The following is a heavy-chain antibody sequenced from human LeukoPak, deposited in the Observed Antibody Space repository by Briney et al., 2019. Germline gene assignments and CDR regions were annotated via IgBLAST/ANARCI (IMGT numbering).Heavy chain of an antibody. V-gene: IGHV3-48*03. J-gene: IGHJ4*02. Sequence: GGSLTQSCAASGFTFSTYEMTWVRQAPGKGLEWVSYINSASTIKYADSVKGRFTISRDNAKHSLYLQMNSMRVEDTAVYYCARFHTSNYNSINYWGQGTLVTVSS. CDR3: ARFHTSNYNSINY. CDR1: GFTFSTYE. CDR2: INSASTI. D-gene: IGHD4-11*01.